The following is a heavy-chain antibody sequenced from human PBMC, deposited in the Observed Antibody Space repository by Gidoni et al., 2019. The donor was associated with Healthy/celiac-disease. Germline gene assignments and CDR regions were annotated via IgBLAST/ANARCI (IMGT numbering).Heavy chain of an antibody. J-gene: IGHJ2*01. V-gene: IGHV5-10-1*01. CDR1: GYSFTSYW. CDR2: IDPSDSYT. CDR3: ARREVAPSTHREWYFDL. Sequence: EVQPVQSGAEVKKPGESPRISCKGSGYSFTSYWISWVRQMPGKGLEWMGRIDPSDSYTNYSPSFQGHVTISADKSISTAYLQWSSLKASDTAMYYCARREVAPSTHREWYFDLWGRGTLVTVSS. D-gene: IGHD5-12*01.